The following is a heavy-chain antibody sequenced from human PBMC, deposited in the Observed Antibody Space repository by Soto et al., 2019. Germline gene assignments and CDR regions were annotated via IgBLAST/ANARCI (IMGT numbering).Heavy chain of an antibody. Sequence: GGSLRLSCAASGFTFDDYAMHWVRQAPGKGLEWVSGISWNSGSIGYADSVKGRFTISRDNAKNSLYLQMNSLRAEDTALYYCAKDSYYDILTGLDYWGQGTLVNVSS. CDR2: ISWNSGSI. J-gene: IGHJ4*02. CDR1: GFTFDDYA. D-gene: IGHD3-9*01. V-gene: IGHV3-9*01. CDR3: AKDSYYDILTGLDY.